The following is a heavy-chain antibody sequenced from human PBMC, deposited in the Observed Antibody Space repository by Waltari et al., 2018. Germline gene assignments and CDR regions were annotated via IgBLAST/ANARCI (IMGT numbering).Heavy chain of an antibody. CDR3: ARAYCSSTSCYGDAFDI. D-gene: IGHD2-2*01. Sequence: QVQLVQSGAEVKKPGASVKVSCKASGYTFTSYDINWVRQATGQGLEWVGWRNPNSGNTGYAQKFQGRVTITADKSTSTAYMELSSLRSEDTAVYYCARAYCSSTSCYGDAFDIWGQGTMVTVSS. V-gene: IGHV1-8*03. J-gene: IGHJ3*02. CDR1: GYTFTSYD. CDR2: RNPNSGNT.